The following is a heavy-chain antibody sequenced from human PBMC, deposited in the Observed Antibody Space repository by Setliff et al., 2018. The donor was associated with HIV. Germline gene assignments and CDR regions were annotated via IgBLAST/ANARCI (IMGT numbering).Heavy chain of an antibody. CDR2: IYISGTT. CDR3: AREHCSGGSCNGFDI. CDR1: GGSISTSY. Sequence: SETLSLTCTVSGGSISTSYWNWIQQPPGKGLEWIAYIYISGTTNYNPSLKSRVTISLDTPRNQFSLKLGSVTAADTAMYYCAREHCSGGSCNGFDIWGQGTMVTVSS. J-gene: IGHJ3*02. D-gene: IGHD2-15*01. V-gene: IGHV4-4*09.